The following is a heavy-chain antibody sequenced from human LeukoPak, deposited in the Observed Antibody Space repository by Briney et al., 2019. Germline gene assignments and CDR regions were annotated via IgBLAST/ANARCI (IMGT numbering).Heavy chain of an antibody. J-gene: IGHJ5*02. Sequence: GASVKVSCKASGGTFSSYAISWVRQAPGQGLEWMGGIIPIFGTANYAQKFQGRVTVTADESTSTAYMELSSLRSEDTAVYYCASSTSCRSWFDPWGQGTLVTVPS. V-gene: IGHV1-69*13. CDR3: ASSTSCRSWFDP. CDR1: GGTFSSYA. CDR2: IIPIFGTA. D-gene: IGHD2-2*01.